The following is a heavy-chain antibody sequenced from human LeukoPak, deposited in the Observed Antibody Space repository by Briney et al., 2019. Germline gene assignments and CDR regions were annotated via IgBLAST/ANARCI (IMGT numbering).Heavy chain of an antibody. J-gene: IGHJ4*02. CDR1: GFTFSSYA. Sequence: GGSLRLSCAASGFTFSSYAMSGVRQAPGKGLEWVSAISGSGSTFYADSVKGRFTISRDNSKNTLYLQMNSLRAEDTAVYYCAKVRDSSGWGALFGFWGQGTLVTVSS. D-gene: IGHD6-19*01. CDR3: AKVRDSSGWGALFGF. CDR2: ISGSGST. V-gene: IGHV3-23*01.